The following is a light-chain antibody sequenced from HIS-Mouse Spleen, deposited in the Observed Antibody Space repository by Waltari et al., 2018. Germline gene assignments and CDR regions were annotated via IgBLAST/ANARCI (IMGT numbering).Light chain of an antibody. CDR1: SRDVGRYNL. J-gene: IGLJ3*02. CDR2: EGS. V-gene: IGLV2-23*01. CDR3: CSYAGSSTWV. Sequence: QSALTQPASVSGSPGQSTPISCTGTSRDVGRYNLLSWYQQHPGKAPKLMIYEGSKRPSGVSNRFSGSKSGNTASLTISGLQAEDEADYYCCSYAGSSTWVFGGGTKLTVL.